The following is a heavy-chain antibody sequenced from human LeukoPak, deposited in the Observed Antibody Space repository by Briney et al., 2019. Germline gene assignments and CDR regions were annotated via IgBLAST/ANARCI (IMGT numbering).Heavy chain of an antibody. D-gene: IGHD3-22*01. CDR3: ARASSYSDSSGYYPS. CDR1: GYTFTSYG. V-gene: IGHV1-18*01. Sequence: ASVKVSCKASGYTFTSYGISWVRQAPGQGLEWMGWISAYNGNTNHAQKVQGRVTMTTDTSTSTAYMELRSLLSDDTAVYYCARASSYSDSSGYYPSWGQGTLVTASP. J-gene: IGHJ5*02. CDR2: ISAYNGNT.